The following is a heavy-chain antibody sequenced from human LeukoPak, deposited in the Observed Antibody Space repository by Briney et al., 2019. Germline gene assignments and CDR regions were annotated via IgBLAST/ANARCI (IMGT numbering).Heavy chain of an antibody. D-gene: IGHD2-15*01. V-gene: IGHV1-3*01. CDR3: ARDAPLIGVVVVAAKRSFDY. CDR2: INAGNGNT. J-gene: IGHJ4*02. Sequence: ASVKVSCKASGYTFTSHAMHWVRQAPGQRLEWMGWINAGNGNTKYSQKFQGRVTITRDTSASTAYMELRSLRSDDTAVYYCARDAPLIGVVVVAAKRSFDYWGQGTLVTVSS. CDR1: GYTFTSHA.